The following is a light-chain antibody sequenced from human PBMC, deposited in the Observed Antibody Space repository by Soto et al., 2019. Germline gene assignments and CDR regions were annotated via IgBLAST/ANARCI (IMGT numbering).Light chain of an antibody. CDR3: QQYNKWPQT. CDR2: GAS. CDR1: QTINNN. Sequence: VMTQAPATLSVSPGERATLSCRASQTINNNVAWYQLKDGQVPRLVIYGASTRATDIPARFSGSGSGTEFTLTISSLQSEDVAEYHCQQYNKWPQTFGQGTKVEIK. V-gene: IGKV3-15*01. J-gene: IGKJ1*01.